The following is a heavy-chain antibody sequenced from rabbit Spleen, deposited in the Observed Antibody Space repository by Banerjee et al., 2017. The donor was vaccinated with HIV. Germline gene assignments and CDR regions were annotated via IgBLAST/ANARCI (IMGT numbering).Heavy chain of an antibody. CDR3: ARDAASSFSSYGMDL. J-gene: IGHJ6*01. CDR1: GFSFSDRDV. V-gene: IGHV1S45*01. Sequence: QQQLVESGGGLVQPEGSLTLTCTASGFSFSDRDVMCWVRQAPGKGLEWIGCVDVGGSGFTYFANWAKGRFTISKPSSTTVTLQMTSLTAADTATYFCARDAASSFSSYGMDLWGPGTLVTVS. D-gene: IGHD8-1*01. CDR2: VDVGGSGFT.